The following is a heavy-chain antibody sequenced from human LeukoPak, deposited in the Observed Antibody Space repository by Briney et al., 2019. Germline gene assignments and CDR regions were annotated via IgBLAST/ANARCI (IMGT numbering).Heavy chain of an antibody. J-gene: IGHJ4*02. CDR2: IDWDGEK. D-gene: IGHD3-22*01. CDR1: GFSLSSSGMR. CDR3: ALSGGYYDSSGYAIGY. V-gene: IGHV2-70*04. Sequence: SGPTLVNPTQSLTLTCTFSGFSLSSSGMRLSWIRQPPGKALEWLARIDWDGEKFYSTSLKTRLAISKDTSKNQVVPRMTNMDLVDTATYYCALSGGYYDSSGYAIGYWGQGTLVAVSS.